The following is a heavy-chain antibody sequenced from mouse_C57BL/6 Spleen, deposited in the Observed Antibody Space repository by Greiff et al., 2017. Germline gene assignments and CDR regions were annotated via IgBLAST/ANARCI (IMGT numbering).Heavy chain of an antibody. V-gene: IGHV1-69*01. Sequence: VQLQQPGAELVMPGASVKLSCKASGYTFTSYWMHWVKQRPGHGLEWIGEIDPSDSYTNYNQKFKGKSTLTVDKSSSTAYLQLSSLTSEDSAVYYCARRNYYGSGYWYFDVWGTGTTVTVSS. D-gene: IGHD1-1*01. CDR1: GYTFTSYW. CDR3: ARRNYYGSGYWYFDV. CDR2: IDPSDSYT. J-gene: IGHJ1*03.